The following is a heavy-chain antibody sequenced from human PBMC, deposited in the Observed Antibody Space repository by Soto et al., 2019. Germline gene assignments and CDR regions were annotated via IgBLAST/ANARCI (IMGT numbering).Heavy chain of an antibody. CDR3: AKAHDFWSYYFDY. CDR1: GFTFSNYA. D-gene: IGHD3-3*01. J-gene: IGHJ4*02. Sequence: EVQLLESGGGLVQPGGSLRLSCAASGFTFSNYAMSWVRQAPGKGLEWVSGISGSGQSTYYADSVKGRFTISRDNSKNTLYLQMNSLRAEDTAVYYCAKAHDFWSYYFDYLGQGTLVSVSS. V-gene: IGHV3-23*01. CDR2: ISGSGQST.